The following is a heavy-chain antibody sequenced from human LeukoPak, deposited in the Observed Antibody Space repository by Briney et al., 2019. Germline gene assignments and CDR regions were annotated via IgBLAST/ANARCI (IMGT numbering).Heavy chain of an antibody. D-gene: IGHD3-10*01. CDR1: GGTFSNYA. V-gene: IGHV1-69*05. Sequence: SVKVSCKASGGTFSNYAISWVRQAPGQGLEWMGGIIPLFGTANYAQKFQGRVTITTDESTSTAYMELSSLRSEDTAVYNCARSYGSGSYYLYYYYYMDVWGKGTTVTVSS. CDR3: ARSYGSGSYYLYYYYYMDV. CDR2: IIPLFGTA. J-gene: IGHJ6*03.